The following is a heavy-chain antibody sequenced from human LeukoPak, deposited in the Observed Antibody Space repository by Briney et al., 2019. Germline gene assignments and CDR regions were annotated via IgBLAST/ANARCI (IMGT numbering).Heavy chain of an antibody. V-gene: IGHV3-30*04. D-gene: IGHD5-24*01. Sequence: GKSLTLSCVVSGFNFDNFAMHWVRQPLGKGLEWVAVISHDGRTKYYADSMKGRITISRDNSKNTLFLQMSNLRSEDTAVYFCARPSPPGDGYNPPDHWGQGTLVTVSS. CDR3: ARPSPPGDGYNPPDH. CDR2: ISHDGRTK. J-gene: IGHJ4*02. CDR1: GFNFDNFA.